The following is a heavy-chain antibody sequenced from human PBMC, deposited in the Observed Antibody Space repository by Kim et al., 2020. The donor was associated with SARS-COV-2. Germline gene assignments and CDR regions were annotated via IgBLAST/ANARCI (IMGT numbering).Heavy chain of an antibody. CDR1: GESVSNGYYY. J-gene: IGHJ3*02. Sequence: SETLSLTCTVSGESVSNGYYYWSWFRQSIGQGLEWIANIYYSGSPYCNPSLRYRVTISIHTSKNQFSLRPNSVTAADTAMYLCARRFDSDHSYGFDTWGKTTMVAVSS. CDR3: ARRFDSDHSYGFDT. V-gene: IGHV4-30-4*01. CDR2: IYYSGSP. D-gene: IGHD3-22*01.